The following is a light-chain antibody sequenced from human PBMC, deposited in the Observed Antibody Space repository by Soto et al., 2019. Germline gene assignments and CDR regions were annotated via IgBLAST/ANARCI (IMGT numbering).Light chain of an antibody. J-gene: IGLJ2*01. CDR2: EVS. CDR1: GSDVGRYNL. V-gene: IGLV2-23*02. CDR3: FSYAGTSNPVF. Sequence: QSALTQPASVSGSPGQSITISCAGTGSDVGRYNLVFWYQHHPGTAPKLMIYEVSKRTSGVSDGFSGYKSGNTADLTSYGLQAEDGADYYCFSYAGTSNPVFFGGRTKLNVL.